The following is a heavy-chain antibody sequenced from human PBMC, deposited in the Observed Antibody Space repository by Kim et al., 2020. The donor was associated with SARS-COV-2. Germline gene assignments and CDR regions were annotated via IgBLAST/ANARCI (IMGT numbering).Heavy chain of an antibody. CDR2: INPNSGDT. D-gene: IGHD3-10*01. J-gene: IGHJ4*02. CDR3: ARYFYDSGSYSLDY. Sequence: ASVKVSCKASGYTFSDNYMHWVRQAPGQGLEWMGRINPNSGDTQYAQKFQGRITVTRDTSISTAYMELSSLRSDDTAVYYCARYFYDSGSYSLDYWGQGTLVNVSS. CDR1: GYTFSDNY. V-gene: IGHV1-2*06.